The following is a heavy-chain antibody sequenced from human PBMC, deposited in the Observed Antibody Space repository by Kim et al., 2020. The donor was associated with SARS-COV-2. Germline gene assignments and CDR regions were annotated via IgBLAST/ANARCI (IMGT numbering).Heavy chain of an antibody. J-gene: IGHJ4*02. CDR3: ARVRTTMIVVVMYFDY. D-gene: IGHD3-22*01. CDR2: IYYSGST. Sequence: SETLSLTCTVSGGSISSGGYYWSWIRQHPGKGLEWIGYIYYSGSTYYNPSLKSRVTISVDTSKNQFFLKLSSVTAADTAVYYCARVRTTMIVVVMYFDYWGQGTLVTVSS. CDR1: GGSISSGGYY. V-gene: IGHV4-31*03.